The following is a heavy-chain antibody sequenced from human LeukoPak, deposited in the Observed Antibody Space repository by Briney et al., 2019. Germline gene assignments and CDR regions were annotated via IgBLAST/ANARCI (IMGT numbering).Heavy chain of an antibody. D-gene: IGHD5-24*01. V-gene: IGHV3-30-3*01. CDR2: ISYDGSNK. Sequence: GGSLRLSCAASGFTFSSYAMHWVRQAPGKGLEWVAVISYDGSNKYYADSVKGRFTISRDNSKNTLYLQMNSLRAEDTAVYYCARDQDGYPDYWGQGTLVTVSS. CDR1: GFTFSSYA. CDR3: ARDQDGYPDY. J-gene: IGHJ4*02.